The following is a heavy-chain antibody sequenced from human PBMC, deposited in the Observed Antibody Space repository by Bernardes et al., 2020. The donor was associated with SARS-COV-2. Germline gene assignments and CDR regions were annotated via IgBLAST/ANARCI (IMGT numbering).Heavy chain of an antibody. V-gene: IGHV5-51*01. CDR1: DYNFARYW. J-gene: IGHJ1*01. CDR3: ARQPYDDLYFQH. Sequence: GESLKISCKGSDYNFARYWIGWVRQTPGKGLEFMGIIFPDDSDTRYSPSFQGQVTISADKSINTAYLQWSSLKASDTAIYYCARQPYDDLYFQHWGQGTLVTVSS. D-gene: IGHD5-12*01. CDR2: IFPDDSDT.